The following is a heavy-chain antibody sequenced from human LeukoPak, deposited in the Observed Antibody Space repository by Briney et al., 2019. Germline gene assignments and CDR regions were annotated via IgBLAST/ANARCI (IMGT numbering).Heavy chain of an antibody. D-gene: IGHD6-6*01. J-gene: IGHJ6*03. CDR2: MNPNSGNT. CDR3: ARGWGSSSSLYYYMDV. Sequence: ASVKVSCKASGYTFTTYDINWVRQATGQGLEWLGWMNPNSGNTDYAQKFQGRVTMTRDTSINTAYMEVSSLRSEDTAVYYCARGWGSSSSLYYYMDVWGKGTTVTVSS. V-gene: IGHV1-8*01. CDR1: GYTFTTYD.